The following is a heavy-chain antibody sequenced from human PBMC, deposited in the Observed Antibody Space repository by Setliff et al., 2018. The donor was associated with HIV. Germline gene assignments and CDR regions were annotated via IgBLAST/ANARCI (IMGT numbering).Heavy chain of an antibody. CDR3: ARNTDVDSVYRPFHI. CDR1: GFTFSSYA. D-gene: IGHD1-26*01. V-gene: IGHV3-7*03. Sequence: PGGSLRLSCAASGFTFSSYAMTWIRQAPGKGLEWLAQIHPDSTAANYVDSVKGRFTISRDNAKNSLYLQMNSLRAEDTAVYYCARNTDVDSVYRPFHIWGQGTMVTVSS. CDR2: IHPDSTAA. J-gene: IGHJ3*02.